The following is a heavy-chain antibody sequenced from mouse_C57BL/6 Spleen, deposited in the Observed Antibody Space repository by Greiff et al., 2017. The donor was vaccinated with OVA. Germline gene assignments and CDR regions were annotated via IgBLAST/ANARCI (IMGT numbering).Heavy chain of an antibody. CDR1: GFTFTDYY. Sequence: EVQLVESGGGLVQPGGSLSLSCAASGFTFTDYYLSWVRQPPGKALEWLGFIRNKANGYTTEYSASVKGRFTISRDNSQSILYLQMNALRAEDSATYSCARVPNWDVNWSGDVWGTGTTVTVSS. CDR2: IRNKANGYTT. V-gene: IGHV7-3*01. J-gene: IGHJ1*03. D-gene: IGHD4-1*01. CDR3: ARVPNWDVNWSGDV.